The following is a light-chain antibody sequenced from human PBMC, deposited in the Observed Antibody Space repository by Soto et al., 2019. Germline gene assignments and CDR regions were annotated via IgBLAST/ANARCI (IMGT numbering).Light chain of an antibody. CDR1: QSVSSSY. J-gene: IGKJ1*01. CDR2: GTS. Sequence: EIVLTQSPATLSLSPGERATLSCRASQSVSSSYLTWYQQKPGQAPRLLIYGTSSRATAIPDRFSGSGSGTDFTLTISRLEPEDFAVYYCQQYCSSSWTFGQGTKVEIK. V-gene: IGKV3-20*01. CDR3: QQYCSSSWT.